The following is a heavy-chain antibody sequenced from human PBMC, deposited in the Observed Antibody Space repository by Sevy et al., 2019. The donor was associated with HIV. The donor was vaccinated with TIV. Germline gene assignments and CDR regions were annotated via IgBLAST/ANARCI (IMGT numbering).Heavy chain of an antibody. D-gene: IGHD3-22*01. V-gene: IGHV1-18*01. CDR3: ARDRNNYDSSGYPKGVDV. CDR2: ISGKSGDT. Sequence: ASVKVSCKASGYTFTGYGISWVRQAPGQGLEWMGWISGKSGDTNYAQRLQGRVTMPTDTSTNKAYMELRSLRSDDTAVYYSARDRNNYDSSGYPKGVDVWGQGTTVTVSS. J-gene: IGHJ6*02. CDR1: GYTFTGYG.